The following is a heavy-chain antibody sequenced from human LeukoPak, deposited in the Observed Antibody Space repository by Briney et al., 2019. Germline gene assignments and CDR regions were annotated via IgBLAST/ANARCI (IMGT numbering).Heavy chain of an antibody. Sequence: GGSLRLSCAASGFTFSSYAMSWVRQAPGKGLEWVSAISGSGGSTYYADSVKGRFTISRDNSKNTLYLQMNSLRAEDTAVYYCAKEGVGWYGLSPSYRYWGQGTLVTVSS. V-gene: IGHV3-23*01. D-gene: IGHD6-19*01. CDR3: AKEGVGWYGLSPSYRY. J-gene: IGHJ4*02. CDR1: GFTFSSYA. CDR2: ISGSGGST.